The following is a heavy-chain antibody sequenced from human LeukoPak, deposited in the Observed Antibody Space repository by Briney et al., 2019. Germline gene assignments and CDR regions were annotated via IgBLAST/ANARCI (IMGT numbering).Heavy chain of an antibody. V-gene: IGHV4-4*07. Sequence: SETLSLTCTVSGGSISSYYWSWIRQPAGKGLEWIGRIYTSGSTNYNPSLKSRVTISVDTSKNQFSLKLSSVTAADTAVYYCARDGAYGPLQYAFDIWGQGTMVTVSS. D-gene: IGHD3-16*01. CDR2: IYTSGST. CDR3: ARDGAYGPLQYAFDI. CDR1: GGSISSYY. J-gene: IGHJ3*02.